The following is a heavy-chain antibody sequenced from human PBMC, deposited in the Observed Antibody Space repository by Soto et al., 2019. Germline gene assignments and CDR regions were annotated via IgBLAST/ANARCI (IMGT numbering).Heavy chain of an antibody. Sequence: GGSLRLSCAASGFTFSSYSMNWVRQAPGKGLEWVSSISSSSSYIYYADSVKGRFTISRDNAKNSLYLQMNSLRAEDTAVYYCAREGLLWFGELLVGGTPFDYWGQGTLVTVSS. CDR3: AREGLLWFGELLVGGTPFDY. CDR2: ISSSSSYI. D-gene: IGHD3-10*01. V-gene: IGHV3-21*01. J-gene: IGHJ4*02. CDR1: GFTFSSYS.